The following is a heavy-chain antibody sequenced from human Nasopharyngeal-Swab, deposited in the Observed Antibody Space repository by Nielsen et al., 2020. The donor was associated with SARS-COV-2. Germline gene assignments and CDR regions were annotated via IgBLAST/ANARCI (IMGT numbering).Heavy chain of an antibody. CDR1: GFTFSSYQ. J-gene: IGHJ4*02. D-gene: IGHD4-17*01. V-gene: IGHV3-48*03. CDR2: ITQSGSTT. Sequence: GGSLRLSCEASGFTFSSYQLNWVRQAPGKGLEWVAYITQSGSTTYYSDSVKGRFTISRDNANNSLYLQMSSLSAEDTAVYYCARNPTDGDIDYWGQGTLVTVSS. CDR3: ARNPTDGDIDY.